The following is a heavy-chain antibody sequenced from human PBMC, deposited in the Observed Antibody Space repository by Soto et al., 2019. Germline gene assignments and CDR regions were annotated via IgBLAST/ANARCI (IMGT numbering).Heavy chain of an antibody. V-gene: IGHV3-23*01. CDR3: AKTHRRDSIAAAGSDAFDI. J-gene: IGHJ3*02. D-gene: IGHD6-13*01. CDR1: GFTFSSYA. Sequence: PGGSLRLSCAASGFTFSSYAMSWVRQAPGKGLEWVSAISGSGGSTYYADSVKGRFTISRDNSKNTLYLQMNSLRAEDTAVYYCAKTHRRDSIAAAGSDAFDIWGQGTMVTVSS. CDR2: ISGSGGST.